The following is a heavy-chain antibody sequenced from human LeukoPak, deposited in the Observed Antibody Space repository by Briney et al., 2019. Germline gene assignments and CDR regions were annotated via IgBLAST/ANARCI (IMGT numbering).Heavy chain of an antibody. CDR3: AKSGYNRFDY. Sequence: GGSLRLSCAASGFTFSSSAMGWVRQAPGKGLEWVSSISGSGSGGSTYYADSVKGRFTISRDNSKNTRYLQMNSLRAEDTAVYYCAKSGYNRFDYWGQGTLVTVSS. CDR1: GFTFSSSA. V-gene: IGHV3-23*01. J-gene: IGHJ4*02. CDR2: ISGSGSGGST. D-gene: IGHD5-24*01.